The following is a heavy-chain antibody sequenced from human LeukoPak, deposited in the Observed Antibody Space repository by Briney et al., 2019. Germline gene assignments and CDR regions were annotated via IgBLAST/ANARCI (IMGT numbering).Heavy chain of an antibody. CDR3: AKALSGYYYYYYGMDV. D-gene: IGHD5-12*01. Sequence: GGSLRLSCAASGFTFSSYAMSWVRRAPGKGLEWVSVISGSGGSTYYADSVKGRFTISRDNSKNTLYLQMNSLRAEDTAVYYCAKALSGYYYYYYGMDVWGQGTTVTVSS. J-gene: IGHJ6*02. V-gene: IGHV3-23*01. CDR1: GFTFSSYA. CDR2: ISGSGGST.